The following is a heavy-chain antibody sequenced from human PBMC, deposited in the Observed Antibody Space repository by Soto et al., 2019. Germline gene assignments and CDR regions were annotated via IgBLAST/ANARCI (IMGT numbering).Heavy chain of an antibody. Sequence: QVQLQQWGAGLLKPSETLSLTCAVYGGSFSGYYWSWIRQPPGKGLEWIGEINHSGSTNYNPSLKSRVTISVDTSKNQFSLKLSSVTAADTAVYYCARGGGIAVAVLNWFDPWGQGTLVTVSS. V-gene: IGHV4-34*01. CDR2: INHSGST. J-gene: IGHJ5*02. CDR3: ARGGGIAVAVLNWFDP. D-gene: IGHD6-19*01. CDR1: GGSFSGYY.